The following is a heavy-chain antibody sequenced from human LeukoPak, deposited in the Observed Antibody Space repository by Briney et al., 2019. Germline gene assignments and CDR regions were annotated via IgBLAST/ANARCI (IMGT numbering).Heavy chain of an antibody. CDR1: GLTFSNYW. V-gene: IGHV3-7*01. CDR2: IQRDGSEK. Sequence: GGSLRLSCAASGLTFSNYWMNWVRQAPGKGLEWVASIQRDGSEKYYVESVKGRFTISRDNAKNSLYLQMNSLRAEDTAVYYCARQGYSSGKWGQGTLVSVSS. D-gene: IGHD6-19*01. CDR3: ARQGYSSGK. J-gene: IGHJ4*02.